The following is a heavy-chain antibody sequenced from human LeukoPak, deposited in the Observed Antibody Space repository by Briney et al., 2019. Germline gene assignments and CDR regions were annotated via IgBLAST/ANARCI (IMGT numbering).Heavy chain of an antibody. CDR2: IKQDGSEK. V-gene: IGHV3-7*03. CDR1: GFTFSSSW. Sequence: GGPLRLSCAVSGFTFSSSWMHWVRQAPGKGLEWVANIKQDGSEKYYVDSVKGRFAISRDNAKNSLYLQMNSLRAEDTAVYYCARGRQYYYDSSDYFDYWGQGTLVTVSS. CDR3: ARGRQYYYDSSDYFDY. J-gene: IGHJ4*02. D-gene: IGHD3-22*01.